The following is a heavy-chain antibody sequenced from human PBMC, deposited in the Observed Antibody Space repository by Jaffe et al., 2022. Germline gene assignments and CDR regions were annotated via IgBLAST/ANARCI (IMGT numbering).Heavy chain of an antibody. D-gene: IGHD3-22*01. CDR1: GYSISSGYY. V-gene: IGHV4-38-2*01. CDR2: IYHSGST. J-gene: IGHJ4*02. Sequence: QVQLQESGPGLVKPSETLSLTCAVSGYSISSGYYWGWIRQPPGKGLEWIGSIYHSGSTYYNPSLKSRVTISVDTSKNQFSLKLSSVTAADTAVYYCARQSITMIVVPYWGQGTLVTVSS. CDR3: ARQSITMIVVPY.